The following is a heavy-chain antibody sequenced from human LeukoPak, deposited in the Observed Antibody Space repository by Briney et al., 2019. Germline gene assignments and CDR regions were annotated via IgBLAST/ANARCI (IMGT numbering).Heavy chain of an antibody. CDR1: GYSFTSYW. J-gene: IGHJ3*02. Sequence: GESLQISCQGSGYSFTSYWIGWVRQMPGKGLEWMGIFYPGDSDTRYSPSFQGQVTISADKSITTAYLQWSSLKASDTAMYYCARPPGYPDAFDIWGQGTMVTVSS. CDR3: ARPPGYPDAFDI. D-gene: IGHD2-15*01. V-gene: IGHV5-51*01. CDR2: FYPGDSDT.